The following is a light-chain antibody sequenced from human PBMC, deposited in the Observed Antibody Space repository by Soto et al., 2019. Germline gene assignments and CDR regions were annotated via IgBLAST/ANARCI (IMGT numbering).Light chain of an antibody. CDR1: SSDVGGYNY. Sequence: QSALTQPASVSGSPGQSITISCTGTSSDVGGYNYVSWYQQHPGKAPKLMIYDVSNRPSGVSNRFSGSKSGNTASLTISGLQAEDEADYYCSSYTSRSTLYVFVTGTKLTVL. CDR2: DVS. J-gene: IGLJ1*01. V-gene: IGLV2-14*03. CDR3: SSYTSRSTLYV.